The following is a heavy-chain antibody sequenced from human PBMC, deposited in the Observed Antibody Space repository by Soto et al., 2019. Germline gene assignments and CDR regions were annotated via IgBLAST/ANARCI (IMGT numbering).Heavy chain of an antibody. CDR3: ARHHWFDP. V-gene: IGHV1-69*05. Sequence: SVKVSCKASGDTFTSYAVRWVLQAPGQGLEWMGVIIPIFGTANTAQSFHGGVTITRDQSTNAASLSLSGLRSEDAAVYYSARHHWFDPWGQGTLVSVSS. CDR1: GDTFTSYA. J-gene: IGHJ5*02. CDR2: IIPIFGTA.